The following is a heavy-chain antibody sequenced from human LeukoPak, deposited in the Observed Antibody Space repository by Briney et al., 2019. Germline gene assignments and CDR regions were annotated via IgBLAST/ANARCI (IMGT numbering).Heavy chain of an antibody. D-gene: IGHD3-10*01. V-gene: IGHV3-53*01. CDR2: IYSGGST. Sequence: ETLSLTCTVSGGSISSSSYYWGWIRQPPGKGLEWVSVIYSGGSTYYADSVKGRFTISRDNSKNKLYLQMNPLRAEDTAVYYCARSPRGLVGLFDYWGQGTLVPVSS. CDR1: GGSISSSSYY. J-gene: IGHJ4*02. CDR3: ARSPRGLVGLFDY.